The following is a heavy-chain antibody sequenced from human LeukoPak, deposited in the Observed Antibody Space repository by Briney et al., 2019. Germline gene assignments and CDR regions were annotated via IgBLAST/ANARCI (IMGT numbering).Heavy chain of an antibody. CDR3: ARGQYGGSHYFDS. J-gene: IGHJ4*02. D-gene: IGHD5-12*01. Sequence: GGSLRLSCVASGFAVSTNYMNWVRQAPGKGLEWVSVIHSDDTTYYADSVKGRFTISRDYSKNTVYVQMNSLRAEDTAVYYCARGQYGGSHYFDSWGQGTLVTVSS. V-gene: IGHV3-53*01. CDR2: IHSDDTT. CDR1: GFAVSTNY.